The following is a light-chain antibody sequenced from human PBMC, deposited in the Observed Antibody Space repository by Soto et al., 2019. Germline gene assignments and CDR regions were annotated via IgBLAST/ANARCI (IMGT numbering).Light chain of an antibody. Sequence: EIALTQSPGTLSLSPGERATLSCRASQGVGNKYLAWYQQRPGQAPSLLIYAASSRAPGVPDRFSGSGSGTDFTRTISRLEPEDFAVYYCQQYTNAHGNTFGQGTRREIK. V-gene: IGKV3-20*01. CDR2: AAS. CDR3: QQYTNAHGNT. J-gene: IGKJ5*01. CDR1: QGVGNKY.